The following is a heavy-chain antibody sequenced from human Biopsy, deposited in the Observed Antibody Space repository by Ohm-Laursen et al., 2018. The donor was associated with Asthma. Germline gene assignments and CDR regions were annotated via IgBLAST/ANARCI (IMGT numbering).Heavy chain of an antibody. D-gene: IGHD3-9*01. CDR3: AKAERYFDWYWFDP. CDR2: ISYDGSTK. Sequence: SLRLSCTATGFSFSEFVVHWVRQAPGKGLEWVAVISYDGSTKYYADSVKGRFTISRDNSKNTLYLQMNSLRAEDTAVYYCAKAERYFDWYWFDPWGQGTLVTVSS. V-gene: IGHV3-30*18. CDR1: GFSFSEFV. J-gene: IGHJ5*02.